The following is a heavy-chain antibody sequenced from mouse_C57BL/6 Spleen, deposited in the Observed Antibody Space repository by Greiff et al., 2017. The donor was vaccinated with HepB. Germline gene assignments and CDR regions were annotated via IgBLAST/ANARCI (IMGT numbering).Heavy chain of an antibody. CDR1: GFSLTSYG. J-gene: IGHJ4*01. CDR2: IWSGGST. Sequence: VMLVESGPGLVQPSQSLSITCTVSGFSLTSYGVHWVRQSPGKGLEWLGVIWSGGSTDYNAAFISRLSISKDNSKSQVFFKMNSLQADDTAIYYCARSSLYYGKDYAMDYWGQGTSVTVSS. D-gene: IGHD2-1*01. CDR3: ARSSLYYGKDYAMDY. V-gene: IGHV2-2*01.